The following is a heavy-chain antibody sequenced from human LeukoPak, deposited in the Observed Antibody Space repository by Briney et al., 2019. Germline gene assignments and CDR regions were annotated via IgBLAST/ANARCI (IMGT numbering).Heavy chain of an antibody. V-gene: IGHV3-30*04. J-gene: IGHJ4*02. CDR2: ISYDGSNK. CDR3: ARGPMSSAHPFDY. D-gene: IGHD6-19*01. Sequence: QPGESLRLSCAAFGFTFSSYAMHWVRQAPGKGLEWVAVISYDGSNKYYADSVKGRFTISRDNSKNTLYLQMNSLRAEDTAVYYCARGPMSSAHPFDYWGQGTLVTVSS. CDR1: GFTFSSYA.